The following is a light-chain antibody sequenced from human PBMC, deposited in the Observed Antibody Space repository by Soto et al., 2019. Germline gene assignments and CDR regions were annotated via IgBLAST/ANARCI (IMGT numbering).Light chain of an antibody. J-gene: IGKJ2*01. V-gene: IGKV3-15*01. CDR3: QQYDNWPRT. CDR2: GAS. CDR1: QTVRTN. Sequence: EIVMTQSPDTLSVSPGERATLSCRASQTVRTNVAWYQQKPGQGLRFLISGASTGATGVPARFSGSGSGTEFTLTISSLQSEDFAVYYCQQYDNWPRTFGQGTKLEIK.